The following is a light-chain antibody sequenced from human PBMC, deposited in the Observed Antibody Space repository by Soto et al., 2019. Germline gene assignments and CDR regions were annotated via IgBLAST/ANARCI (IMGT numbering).Light chain of an antibody. CDR3: QQYGSSPYT. CDR2: GAS. J-gene: IGKJ2*01. V-gene: IGKV3-20*01. CDR1: QSVTSTY. Sequence: EIVLTQSPCTLSLSPGERATLSCRASQSVTSTYFAWYQQKPGQAPRLLIYGASSRATGIPDRFSGSGSGTDFTLTISRLEPEDFAVYYCQQYGSSPYTFGQGTKLDIK.